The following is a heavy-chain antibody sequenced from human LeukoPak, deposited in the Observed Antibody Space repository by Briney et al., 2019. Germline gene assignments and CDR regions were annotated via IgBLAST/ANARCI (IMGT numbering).Heavy chain of an antibody. CDR2: IWSDGSNE. CDR3: AKDSENGVADY. Sequence: GGSLRLSCAASGFTFSTYGMHWARQPPGKGLEWVAVIWSDGSNEYYADSVKGRFTISRDNSKNTLYLQMNSLRAEDTAVYYCAKDSENGVADYWGQGTLVTVSS. V-gene: IGHV3-33*06. D-gene: IGHD1-1*01. J-gene: IGHJ4*02. CDR1: GFTFSTYG.